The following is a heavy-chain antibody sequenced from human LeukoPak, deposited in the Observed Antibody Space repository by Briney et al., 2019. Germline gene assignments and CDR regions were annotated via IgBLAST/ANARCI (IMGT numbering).Heavy chain of an antibody. CDR2: INHSGST. CDR3: ARGVGATFGN. CDR1: GGSFSGYY. V-gene: IGHV4-34*01. Sequence: SETLSLTCAVSGGSFSGYYWSWIRQPPGKGLEWLGEINHSGSTNYNPSLKSRVTISVDTSKNQFSLKLSSVTAADTAVYYCARGVGATFGNWGQGTLVTVSS. J-gene: IGHJ4*02. D-gene: IGHD1-26*01.